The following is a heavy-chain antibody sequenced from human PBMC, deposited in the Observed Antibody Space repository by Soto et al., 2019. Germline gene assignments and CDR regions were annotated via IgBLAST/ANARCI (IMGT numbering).Heavy chain of an antibody. CDR3: ARIVTYYFDY. V-gene: IGHV4-39*01. D-gene: IGHD1-26*01. CDR1: GGSISSSSYY. CDR2: IYYSGST. J-gene: IGHJ4*02. Sequence: SETLSLTCTVSGGSISSSSYYWGWIRQPPGKGLEWIGSIYYSGSTYYNPSLKSRVTISVDTSKNQFSLKLSSVTAADTAVYYCARIVTYYFDYWGQGTLVTVSS.